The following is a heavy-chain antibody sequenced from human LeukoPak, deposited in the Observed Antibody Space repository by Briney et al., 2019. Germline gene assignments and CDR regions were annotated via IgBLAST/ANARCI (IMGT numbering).Heavy chain of an antibody. Sequence: ASVKVSCKASGGTFSSYAISWVRQAPGQGLEWMGGIIPIFGTANYARKFQGRVTITTDESTSTAYMELSSLRSEDTAVYYCARGSSGYSDAFDIWGQGTMVTVSS. CDR3: ARGSSGYSDAFDI. V-gene: IGHV1-69*05. D-gene: IGHD3-22*01. CDR1: GGTFSSYA. J-gene: IGHJ3*02. CDR2: IIPIFGTA.